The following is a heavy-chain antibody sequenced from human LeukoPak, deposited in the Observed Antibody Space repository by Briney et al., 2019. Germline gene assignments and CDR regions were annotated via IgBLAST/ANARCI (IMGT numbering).Heavy chain of an antibody. V-gene: IGHV4-38-2*01. CDR1: DYSITTGYY. Sequence: SETLSLTCGVSDYSITTGYYWCWIRQPPGKGLEWMGGIYHSGNTYYNPSLKSRVAISVDTSKNQFSLRLSSVTAADTAVYYCARPRGSGSPYYFDYWGQGTLVTVSS. J-gene: IGHJ4*02. CDR2: IYHSGNT. CDR3: ARPRGSGSPYYFDY. D-gene: IGHD3-10*01.